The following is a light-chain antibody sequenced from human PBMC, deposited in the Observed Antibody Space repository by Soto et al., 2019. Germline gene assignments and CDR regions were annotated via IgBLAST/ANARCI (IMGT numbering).Light chain of an antibody. CDR3: QHYSSSPTT. Sequence: EIVLTQSPATLSLSPGERATLSCRASQSVSSYLAWYQQKPGQAPRLLIYDASNRATGIPARFSGSGSGTDFTLTISSLEPEDFAVYYCQHYSSSPTTFGQGTRLEIK. J-gene: IGKJ5*01. CDR1: QSVSSY. V-gene: IGKV3-11*01. CDR2: DAS.